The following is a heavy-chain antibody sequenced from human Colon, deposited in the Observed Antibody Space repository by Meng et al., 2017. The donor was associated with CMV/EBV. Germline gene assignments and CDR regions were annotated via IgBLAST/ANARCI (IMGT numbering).Heavy chain of an antibody. V-gene: IGHV4-61*01. CDR2: IYYSGST. Sequence: SGSYYWSWIRQPPGKGLEWIGYIYYSGSTNYNPSLKSRVTISVDTSKNQFSLKLSSVTAADTAVYYCARYYDFWSGYYRGGSWFDPWSQGTLVTVSS. CDR1: SGSYY. J-gene: IGHJ5*02. D-gene: IGHD3-3*01. CDR3: ARYYDFWSGYYRGGSWFDP.